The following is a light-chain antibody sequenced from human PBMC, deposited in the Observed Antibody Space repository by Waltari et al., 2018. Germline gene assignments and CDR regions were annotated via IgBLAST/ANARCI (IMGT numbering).Light chain of an antibody. CDR1: QTVDTY. J-gene: IGKJ4*01. CDR3: QQRRRWPLT. Sequence: EIVLTQSPATLSLSPGARATLSCRASQTVDTYLAWYQQRPGQAPRPLIYDTSNRATGIPDRFSGSGSETDFTLTISSLEPEDFAVYYCQQRRRWPLTFGGGSKVEI. CDR2: DTS. V-gene: IGKV3-11*01.